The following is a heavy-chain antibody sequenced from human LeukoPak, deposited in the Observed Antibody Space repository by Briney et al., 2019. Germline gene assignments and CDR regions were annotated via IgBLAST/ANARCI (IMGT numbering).Heavy chain of an antibody. CDR1: GGSISSSSYY. Sequence: SETLSLTCTVSGGSISSSSYYWGWIRQPPGKGLEWIGSTYYSGSTYYNPSLKSRVTVSVDTSKNQFSLKLSSVTAADTAVYYCARCGEILTGYYLEIDYWGQGTLVTVSS. D-gene: IGHD3-9*01. CDR2: TYYSGST. J-gene: IGHJ4*02. V-gene: IGHV4-39*01. CDR3: ARCGEILTGYYLEIDY.